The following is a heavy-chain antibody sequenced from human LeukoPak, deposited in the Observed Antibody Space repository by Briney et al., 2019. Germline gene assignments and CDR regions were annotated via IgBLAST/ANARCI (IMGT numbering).Heavy chain of an antibody. CDR1: GFTFSSYG. CDR3: AKDGLRGGATGPYY. J-gene: IGHJ4*02. D-gene: IGHD5-12*01. V-gene: IGHV3-30*18. CDR2: ISYDGSNK. Sequence: GGSLRLSCAASGFTFSSYGMHWVRRAPGKGLEWVAVISYDGSNKYYADSVKGRFTISRDNSKNTLYLQMNSLRAEDTAVYYCAKDGLRGGATGPYYWGQGTLVTVSS.